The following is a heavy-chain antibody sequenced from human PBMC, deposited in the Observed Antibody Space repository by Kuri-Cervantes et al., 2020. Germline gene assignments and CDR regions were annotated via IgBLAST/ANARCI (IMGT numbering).Heavy chain of an antibody. CDR1: GYTFTSYA. V-gene: IGHV1-3*02. CDR3: ARGGKGTGTRYYYYGMDV. D-gene: IGHD1-1*01. CDR2: SNAGNGNT. J-gene: IGHJ6*02. Sequence: ASVKVSCKASGYTFTSYAMHWVRQAPGQRLEWMGWSNAGNGNTKYSQEFQGRVTITRDTSASTAYMELSSLRSEDMAVYYCARGGKGTGTRYYYYGMDVWGQGTTVTVSS.